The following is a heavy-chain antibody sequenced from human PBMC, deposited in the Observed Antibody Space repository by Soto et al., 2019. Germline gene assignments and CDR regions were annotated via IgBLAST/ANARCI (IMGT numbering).Heavy chain of an antibody. V-gene: IGHV3-66*01. CDR1: GFTVSSNY. J-gene: IGHJ5*02. Sequence: ESGGGLVQPGGSLRLSCAASGFTVSSNYMSWVRQAPGKGLEWVSVIYSGGSTYDADSVKGRFTISRDNSKNTLYLQMNSLRAEDTAVYYCARGPRLSYWDTDPTESNSFDPWGQGTLVTVSS. D-gene: IGHD2-21*01. CDR2: IYSGGST. CDR3: ARGPRLSYWDTDPTESNSFDP.